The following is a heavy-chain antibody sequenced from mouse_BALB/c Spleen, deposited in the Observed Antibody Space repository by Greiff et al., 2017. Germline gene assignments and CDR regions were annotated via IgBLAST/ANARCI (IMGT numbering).Heavy chain of an antibody. CDR1: GFSLTGYG. J-gene: IGHJ4*01. D-gene: IGHD1-1*01. CDR3: ARCGIPYAMDY. V-gene: IGHV2-6-7*01. CDR2: IWGDGST. Sequence: VQGVESGPGLVAPSQSLSITCTVSGFSLTGYGVNWVRQPPGKGLEWLGMIWGDGSTDYNSALKSRLSISKDNSKSQVFLKMNSLQTDDTARYYCARCGIPYAMDYWGQGTSVTVSS.